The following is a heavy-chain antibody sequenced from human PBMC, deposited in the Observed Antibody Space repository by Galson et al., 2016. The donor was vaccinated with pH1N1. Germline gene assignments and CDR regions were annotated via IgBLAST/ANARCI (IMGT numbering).Heavy chain of an antibody. CDR2: MSGSGDNT. J-gene: IGHJ6*02. CDR1: GFTFTSHA. Sequence: SLRLSCAASGFTFTSHAMTWVRQAPGKGLEWVSTMSGSGDNTYYADSVKGRFIISKDNSKNTLYLQMYSLRGGDTAVYYCAKPNCASSRCYYHFRVWGQGTTVTVSS. D-gene: IGHD2-15*01. CDR3: AKPNCASSRCYYHFRV. V-gene: IGHV3-23*01.